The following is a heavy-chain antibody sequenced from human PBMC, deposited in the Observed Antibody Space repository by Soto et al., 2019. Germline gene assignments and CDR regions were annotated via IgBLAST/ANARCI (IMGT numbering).Heavy chain of an antibody. CDR2: IYYSGST. V-gene: IGHV4-59*01. CDR3: ARSGLLRSYSSSWYVAFDI. J-gene: IGHJ3*02. D-gene: IGHD6-13*01. CDR1: GGSISSYY. Sequence: SVTRSRTCTVSGGSISSYYWSWIRQPPGKGLEWIGYIYYSGSTNYNPSLKSRVTISVDTSKNQFSLKLSSVTAADTAVYYCARSGLLRSYSSSWYVAFDIWGQGTMVTVSS.